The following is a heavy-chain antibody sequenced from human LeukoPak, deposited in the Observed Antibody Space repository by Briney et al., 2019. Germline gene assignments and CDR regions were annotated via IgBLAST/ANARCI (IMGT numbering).Heavy chain of an antibody. D-gene: IGHD5-18*01. CDR3: ARTAKVGYSYGYSCWFDP. CDR1: GYTFTGYY. Sequence: GASVKVSCKASGYTFTGYYMHWVRQAPGQGVEWMGWINPNSGGTNYAQKFQGRVTMTRDTSISTAYMELSRLRSDDTAVYYCARTAKVGYSYGYSCWFDPWGQGTLVTVSS. J-gene: IGHJ5*02. CDR2: INPNSGGT. V-gene: IGHV1-2*02.